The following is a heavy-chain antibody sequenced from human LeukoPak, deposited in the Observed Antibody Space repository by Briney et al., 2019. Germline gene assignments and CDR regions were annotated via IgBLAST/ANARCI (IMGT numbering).Heavy chain of an antibody. J-gene: IGHJ4*02. V-gene: IGHV3-23*01. CDR1: GFTFNTYA. Sequence: GGSLRLSCAASGFTFNTYAMSWVRQAPGKGLEWVSDISGTGSSRHYADSVQGRFTISRDNSKNMVHLQMNSLRAEDTAVYYCARDYLSEGYFDYWGQGTLVTVSS. CDR3: ARDYLSEGYFDY. CDR2: ISGTGSSR.